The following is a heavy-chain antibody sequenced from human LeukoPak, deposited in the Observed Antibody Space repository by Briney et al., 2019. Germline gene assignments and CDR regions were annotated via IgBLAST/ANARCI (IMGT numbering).Heavy chain of an antibody. D-gene: IGHD5-18*01. Sequence: SETLSLTCTVSDGSISSYYWSWIRQPPGKGLEWIGYIYYSGSTNYNPSLKSRVTISVDMSKNQFPLKLSSVTAADTAVYYCARALRGGNSYGYLDSWGQGSLVTVSS. CDR1: DGSISSYY. J-gene: IGHJ4*02. CDR3: ARALRGGNSYGYLDS. CDR2: IYYSGST. V-gene: IGHV4-59*01.